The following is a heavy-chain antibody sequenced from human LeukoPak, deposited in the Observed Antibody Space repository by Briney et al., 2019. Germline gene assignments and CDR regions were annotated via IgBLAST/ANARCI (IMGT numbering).Heavy chain of an antibody. CDR3: ARDFGRLELREYFDY. Sequence: GGSLRLSCAASGFTFSSYGMHWVRQAPGKGLEWVAVIWYDGSNKYYADSVKGRFTISRDNPKNTLYLQMNSLRAEDTAVYYCARDFGRLELREYFDYWGQGTLVTVSS. J-gene: IGHJ4*02. V-gene: IGHV3-33*01. CDR1: GFTFSSYG. CDR2: IWYDGSNK. D-gene: IGHD1-7*01.